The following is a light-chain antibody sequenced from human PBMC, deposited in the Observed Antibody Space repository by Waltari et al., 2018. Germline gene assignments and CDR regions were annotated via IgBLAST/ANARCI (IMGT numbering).Light chain of an antibody. CDR2: DVR. J-gene: IGLJ3*02. CDR3: NSYTGSSSWV. Sequence: QSALTQPTSVSGSPGQSITISCTGTSRDVGFYNYVSWYQQYPGKVPQLLIYDVRDRPSGVSMRFSGSKSGNTASLTISGLQADDEADYYCNSYTGSSSWVFGGGTKLTVL. V-gene: IGLV2-14*01. CDR1: SRDVGFYNY.